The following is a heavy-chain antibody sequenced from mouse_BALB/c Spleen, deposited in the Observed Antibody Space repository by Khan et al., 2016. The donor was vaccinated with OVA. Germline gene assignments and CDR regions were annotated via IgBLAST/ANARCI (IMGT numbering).Heavy chain of an antibody. CDR3: ASHLTGSFAY. CDR2: ISSGGDYT. CDR1: GFTFSSYS. J-gene: IGHJ3*01. Sequence: EVELVESGGDLVKPGGSLKLSCAASGFTFSSYSMSWVRQTPDKRLEWVATISSGGDYTYYPDSVKGRFTISRDNAKNTLYLQMSSLKSEDTAMYYCASHLTGSFAYWGQGRLVTVAA. V-gene: IGHV5-6*01.